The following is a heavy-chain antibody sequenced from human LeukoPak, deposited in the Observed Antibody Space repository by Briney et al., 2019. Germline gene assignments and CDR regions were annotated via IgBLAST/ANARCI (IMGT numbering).Heavy chain of an antibody. CDR1: GFTFSSYA. J-gene: IGHJ1*01. D-gene: IGHD3-3*01. CDR2: IRDAGSA. Sequence: GGSLRLSCAASGFTFSSYAMGWVRQTPEKGLEWVSAIRDAGSAYYADSVKGRFTISRDNSKNTLYLQMNSLRAEDTAVYYCAMGATSWSGYSFPKIFQHWGRGTLVTVSS. CDR3: AMGATSWSGYSFPKIFQH. V-gene: IGHV3-23*01.